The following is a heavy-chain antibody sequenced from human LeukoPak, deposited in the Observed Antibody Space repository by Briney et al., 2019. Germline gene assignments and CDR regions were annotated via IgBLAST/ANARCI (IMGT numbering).Heavy chain of an antibody. CDR1: GDSISSSSYY. V-gene: IGHV4-39*01. CDR3: ARRGRVAVAPKDAFDI. Sequence: SETLSLTCTVSGDSISSSSYYWGWIHQPPGKGLEWIGTIYYSGSTYYNPSLKSRVTISVDTSKNQFSLKLSSVTAADTAVYYCARRGRVAVAPKDAFDIWGQGTMVTVSS. CDR2: IYYSGST. D-gene: IGHD6-19*01. J-gene: IGHJ3*02.